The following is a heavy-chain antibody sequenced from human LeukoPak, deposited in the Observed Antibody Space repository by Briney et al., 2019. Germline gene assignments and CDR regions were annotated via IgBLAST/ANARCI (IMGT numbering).Heavy chain of an antibody. CDR2: MKEDGSEK. J-gene: IGHJ3*02. Sequence: GGSLRLSRAASGFTFSSYWMSWVRQAPGKGLEWVANMKEDGSEKYYVDSVKGRFTISRDNAKNSVYLQMNSLRAEDTAVYYCARGVYAFDIWGQGTMVTVSS. D-gene: IGHD2-8*01. CDR3: ARGVYAFDI. V-gene: IGHV3-7*01. CDR1: GFTFSSYW.